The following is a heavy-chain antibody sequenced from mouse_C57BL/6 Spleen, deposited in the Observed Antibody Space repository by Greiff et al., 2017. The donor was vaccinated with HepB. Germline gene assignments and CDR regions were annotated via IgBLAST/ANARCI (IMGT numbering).Heavy chain of an antibody. CDR1: GYTFTSYW. Sequence: QVQLKESGAELVKPGASVKLSCKASGYTFTSYWMHWVKQRPGRGLEWIGRIDPNSGGTKYNEKFKSKATLTVDKPSSTAYMQLSSLTSEDSAVYYCARYGSSGRHWYFDVWGTGTTVTVSS. V-gene: IGHV1-72*01. CDR2: IDPNSGGT. D-gene: IGHD3-2*02. J-gene: IGHJ1*03. CDR3: ARYGSSGRHWYFDV.